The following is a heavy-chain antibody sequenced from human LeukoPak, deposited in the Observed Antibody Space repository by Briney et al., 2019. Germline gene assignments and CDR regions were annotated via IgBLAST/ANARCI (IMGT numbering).Heavy chain of an antibody. D-gene: IGHD5-18*01. CDR2: IKNDGSEI. J-gene: IGHJ4*02. Sequence: LSGGSLRLSCAASGFVFRNYFMSWVRQAPGKGLEWVASIKNDGSEIYYVDSVRGRYTISRDNAKNSLYLQMNSLRVEDTAVYYCARGHVDTTMTGEYEYWGQGTLVTVSS. CDR1: GFVFRNYF. CDR3: ARGHVDTTMTGEYEY. V-gene: IGHV3-7*01.